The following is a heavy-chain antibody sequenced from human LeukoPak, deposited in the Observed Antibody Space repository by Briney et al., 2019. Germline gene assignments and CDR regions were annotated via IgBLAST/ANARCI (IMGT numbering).Heavy chain of an antibody. J-gene: IGHJ4*02. CDR3: SRNGGDLGYCSSTSCYKDY. Sequence: ASVKVACQASGYTFTVYYMHGGRQAPGQGLECRGGINPNSGGTNYAQQFQVRVTMPRDTPITTAYIEPSMLRSDGTGERHLSRNGGDLGYCSSTSCYKDYWGQGTLVTVSS. V-gene: IGHV1-2*02. CDR1: GYTFTVYY. D-gene: IGHD2-2*02. CDR2: INPNSGGT.